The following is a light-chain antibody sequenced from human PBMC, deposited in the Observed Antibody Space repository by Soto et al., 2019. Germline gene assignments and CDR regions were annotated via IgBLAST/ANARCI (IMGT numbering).Light chain of an antibody. Sequence: IQMTQSPSTLSASVGDRVTITCRASQSINSWLAWYQHKPGKAPKLLIYKASSLHSGAPSRFSGSGSGTEFTLTISSLQPDDFATYYCQQYNSYWTFGQGTKV. V-gene: IGKV1-5*03. CDR1: QSINSW. CDR3: QQYNSYWT. J-gene: IGKJ1*01. CDR2: KAS.